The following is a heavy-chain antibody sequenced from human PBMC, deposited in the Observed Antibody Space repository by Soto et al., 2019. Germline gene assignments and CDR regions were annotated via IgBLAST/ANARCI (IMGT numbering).Heavy chain of an antibody. CDR2: IYYSGST. CDR1: GGSISSYY. CDR3: GRVGVRVIDAFDI. D-gene: IGHD3-16*01. Sequence: SETLSLTCTVSGGSISSYYWSWIRQPPGKGLEWIGYIYYSGSTNYNPSLKSRVTISVDTSKNQFSLKLSSVTAADTAVYYCGRVGVRVIDAFDIWGQRTMVTVSS. V-gene: IGHV4-59*08. J-gene: IGHJ3*02.